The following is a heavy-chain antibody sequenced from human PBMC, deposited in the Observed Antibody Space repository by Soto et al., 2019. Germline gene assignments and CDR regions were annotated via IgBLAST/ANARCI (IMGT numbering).Heavy chain of an antibody. CDR1: GGSISSYY. D-gene: IGHD3-10*01. J-gene: IGHJ6*02. CDR3: ARLYGSGSYYNSWDYYYYGMDV. CDR2: IYYSGST. Sequence: SETLSLTCTVSGGSISSYYWSWIRQPPGKGLEWIGYIYYSGSTNYNPSLKSRVTISVDTSKNQFSLKLSSVTAADTAVYYCARLYGSGSYYNSWDYYYYGMDVWGQGTTVTVSS. V-gene: IGHV4-59*08.